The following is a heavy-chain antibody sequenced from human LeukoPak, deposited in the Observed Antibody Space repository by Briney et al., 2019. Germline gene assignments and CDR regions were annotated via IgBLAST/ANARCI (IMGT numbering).Heavy chain of an antibody. Sequence: GGSQTLSCGLSILTYYIFGEIGARQAPGKGLGGVGNKNQDGCEKYSVGSVNDRFTISRDNAKNSLFLQMKSLRADDPAVYYCASAVYYGSGSRDYWGQGTLVTVSS. J-gene: IGHJ4*02. CDR2: KNQDGCEK. CDR3: ASAVYYGSGSRDY. V-gene: IGHV3-7*01. CDR1: ILTYYIF. D-gene: IGHD3-10*01.